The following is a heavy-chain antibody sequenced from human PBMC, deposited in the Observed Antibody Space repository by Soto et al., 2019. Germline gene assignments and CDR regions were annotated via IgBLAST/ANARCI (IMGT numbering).Heavy chain of an antibody. D-gene: IGHD4-17*01. CDR3: AREDDYGDYADY. CDR1: GYTFTSYG. CDR2: ISAYNGNT. V-gene: IGHV1-18*01. J-gene: IGHJ4*02. Sequence: ASVKVSCKASGYTFTSYGIRWVRQAPGQGLEWMGWISAYNGNTNYAQKLQGRVTMTTDTSTSTAYMELRSLRSDDTAVYYCAREDDYGDYADYWGQGTLVTVSS.